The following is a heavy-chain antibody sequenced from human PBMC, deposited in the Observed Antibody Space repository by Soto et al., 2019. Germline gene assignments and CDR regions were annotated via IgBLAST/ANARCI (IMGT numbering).Heavy chain of an antibody. J-gene: IGHJ3*02. CDR1: GDSISSSNW. D-gene: IGHD6-13*01. CDR2: IYHSGST. V-gene: IGHV4-4*02. Sequence: SETLSLTXTVSGDSISSSNWWSWVRQPPGKGLEWIGEIYHSGSTNYNPSLKGRVTISVDKSKNQISLRLSSVTAADTAVFYCARSPSSRWYGGGAFDIWGQGTMVTVSS. CDR3: ARSPSSRWYGGGAFDI.